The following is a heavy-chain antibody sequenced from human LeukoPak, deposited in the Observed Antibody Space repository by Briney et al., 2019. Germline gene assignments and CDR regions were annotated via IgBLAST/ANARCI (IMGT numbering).Heavy chain of an antibody. J-gene: IGHJ6*03. Sequence: ASVKVSCKASGYTFTGYYMHWVRQAPGQGLEWMGWINPNSGGTNYAQKFQGRVTMTRDTSISTAYMELSRLRSDDTAVYYCARHVITMVRGVYYMDVWGKGTTVTISS. D-gene: IGHD3-10*01. CDR3: ARHVITMVRGVYYMDV. CDR2: INPNSGGT. CDR1: GYTFTGYY. V-gene: IGHV1-2*02.